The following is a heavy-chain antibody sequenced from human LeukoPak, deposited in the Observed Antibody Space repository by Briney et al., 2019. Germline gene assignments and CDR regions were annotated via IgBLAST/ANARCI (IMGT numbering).Heavy chain of an antibody. V-gene: IGHV3-7*01. CDR1: GFTLRSYW. CDR3: ARDETVTTLVSYYYYGMDV. J-gene: IGHJ6*02. CDR2: IKQDGSEK. Sequence: GGSLRLSCAASGFTLRSYWMSWVRQAPGKGLEWVANIKQDGSEKNYVDSVRGRFTISRDNAKNSLYLQMNSLRAEDTAVYYCARDETVTTLVSYYYYGMDVWGQGTTVTVSS. D-gene: IGHD4-23*01.